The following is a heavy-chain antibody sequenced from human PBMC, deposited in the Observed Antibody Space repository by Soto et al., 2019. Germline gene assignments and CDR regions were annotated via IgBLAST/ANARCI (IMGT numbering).Heavy chain of an antibody. CDR3: ARDRADCSGGSCYYYGMDV. CDR2: IYYSGST. Sequence: SETLSLTCTVSGGSISSYYWSWIRQPPGKGLEWIGYIYYSGSTNYNPSFKSRVTISVDTSKNQFSLKLSSVTAVDTAVYYCARDRADCSGGSCYYYGMDVWGQGTTVTVSS. J-gene: IGHJ6*02. D-gene: IGHD2-15*01. CDR1: GGSISSYY. V-gene: IGHV4-59*01.